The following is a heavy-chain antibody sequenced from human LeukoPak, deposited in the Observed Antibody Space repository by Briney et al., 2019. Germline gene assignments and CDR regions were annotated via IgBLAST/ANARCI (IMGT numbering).Heavy chain of an antibody. J-gene: IGHJ2*01. Sequence: SETLSLTCTVSGGSISSYYWSWIRQPAGKGLEWIGRISTSGSTNYNPSLNSRVTISVDKSKNQFSLKLSSVTAADTAVYYCARTTGTTLTGDWYFDLWGRDTLVTVSS. CDR1: GGSISSYY. V-gene: IGHV4-4*07. D-gene: IGHD1-7*01. CDR2: ISTSGST. CDR3: ARTTGTTLTGDWYFDL.